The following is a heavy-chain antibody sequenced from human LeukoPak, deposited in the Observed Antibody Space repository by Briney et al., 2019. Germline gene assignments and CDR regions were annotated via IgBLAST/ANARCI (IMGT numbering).Heavy chain of an antibody. CDR1: GSTFSSYA. D-gene: IGHD3-22*01. CDR2: ISGSGGST. CDR3: AKLRITMIVVVPYYFDY. Sequence: GGSLRLSCAASGSTFSSYAMSWVRQAPGKGLEWVSAISGSGGSTYYADSVKGRFTISRDNSKNTLYLQMNSLRAEDTAVYYCAKLRITMIVVVPYYFDYWGQGTLVTVSS. J-gene: IGHJ4*02. V-gene: IGHV3-23*01.